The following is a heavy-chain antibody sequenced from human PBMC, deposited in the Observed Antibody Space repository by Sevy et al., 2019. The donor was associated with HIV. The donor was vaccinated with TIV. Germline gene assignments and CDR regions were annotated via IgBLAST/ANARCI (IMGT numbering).Heavy chain of an antibody. D-gene: IGHD3-3*01. CDR1: GYTFTGYY. CDR2: INPNSGGT. J-gene: IGHJ4*02. V-gene: IGHV1-2*02. CDR3: ARARKLGYDFWSGYDY. Sequence: ASVKVSCKASGYTFTGYYMHWVRQAPGQGLEWMGWINPNSGGTNYAQKFQGRVTMTRDTSISTAYMELSRLRSDDTAVYYCARARKLGYDFWSGYDYWGQGTLVTVSS.